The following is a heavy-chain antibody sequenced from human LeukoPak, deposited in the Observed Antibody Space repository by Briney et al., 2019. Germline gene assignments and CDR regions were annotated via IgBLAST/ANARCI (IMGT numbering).Heavy chain of an antibody. CDR2: ITSSSNYI. D-gene: IGHD6-19*01. CDR3: ARDAYSSSSFDY. J-gene: IGHJ4*02. V-gene: IGHV3-21*01. CDR1: GFIFSSYT. Sequence: PGGSLRLSCTASGFIFSSYTMNWVRQAPGKGLEWVSSITSSSNYIYYADSMKGRFTISRGNAKNSLYLQMNSLRAEDTAVYYCARDAYSSSSFDYWGQGTLVTVSS.